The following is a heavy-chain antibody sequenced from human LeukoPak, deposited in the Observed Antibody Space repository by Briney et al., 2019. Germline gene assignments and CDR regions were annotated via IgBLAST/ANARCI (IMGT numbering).Heavy chain of an antibody. D-gene: IGHD2-15*01. V-gene: IGHV3-53*01. Sequence: GGSLRLSCAASGFTVSSNYMSWVRQAPGKGLEWVSVIYSGGSTYYADSVKGRFTISRDNSRNTLYLQMNSLRAEDTAVYHCETSIRYCSGGSCIDYWGQGTLVTVSS. CDR3: ETSIRYCSGGSCIDY. J-gene: IGHJ4*02. CDR2: IYSGGST. CDR1: GFTVSSNY.